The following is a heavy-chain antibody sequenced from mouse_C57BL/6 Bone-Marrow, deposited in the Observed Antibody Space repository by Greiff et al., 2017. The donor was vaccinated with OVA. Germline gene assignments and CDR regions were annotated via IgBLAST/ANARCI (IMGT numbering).Heavy chain of an antibody. Sequence: VKQSCKASGYTFTSYWMHWVKQRPIHGLEWIGNIDPSDSETHYNQKFKDKATLTVDKSSSTAYMQLSSLTSEDSAVYYCARGIVNDYDVWYFDVWGTGTTVTVSS. CDR3: ARGIVNDYDVWYFDV. CDR1: GYTFTSYW. V-gene: IGHV1-52*01. CDR2: IDPSDSET. D-gene: IGHD2-4*01. J-gene: IGHJ1*03.